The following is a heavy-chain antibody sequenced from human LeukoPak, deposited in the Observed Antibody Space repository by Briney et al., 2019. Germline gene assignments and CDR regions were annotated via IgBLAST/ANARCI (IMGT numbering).Heavy chain of an antibody. CDR3: ARYCSSTSCYCDFDY. V-gene: IGHV4-4*07. D-gene: IGHD2-2*01. Sequence: SETLSLTCTVSGGSISSYYWSWIRQPAGKGLEWIGRIYTSGSTNYNPSLKSRVTISVDKSKNQFSLKLSSVTAADTAVYYCARYCSSTSCYCDFDYWGQGTLVTVSS. CDR1: GGSISSYY. CDR2: IYTSGST. J-gene: IGHJ4*02.